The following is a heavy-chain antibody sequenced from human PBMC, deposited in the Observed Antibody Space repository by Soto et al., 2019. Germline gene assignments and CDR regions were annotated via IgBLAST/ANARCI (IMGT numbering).Heavy chain of an antibody. Sequence: EVQLVESGGGLVKPGGSLRLSCAASGFTFSSYSMNWVRQAPGKGLEWVSSISSSSSYIYYADSVKGRFTISRENAKTSLYQQMNSLRAEDTAVYYCARDGGDFWSALSGMDVWGQGTTVTVSS. CDR3: ARDGGDFWSALSGMDV. CDR1: GFTFSSYS. CDR2: ISSSSSYI. V-gene: IGHV3-21*01. D-gene: IGHD3-3*01. J-gene: IGHJ6*02.